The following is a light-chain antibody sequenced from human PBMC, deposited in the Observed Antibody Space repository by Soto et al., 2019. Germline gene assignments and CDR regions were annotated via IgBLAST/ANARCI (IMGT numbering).Light chain of an antibody. CDR1: SGDVGGYND. J-gene: IGLJ2*01. Sequence: QSALAQPASVSGSPGQSITISCTGTSGDVGGYNDVSWYQQHPGKAPKLIIYDVFNRPSGVSNRFSGSKSANTASLTISGLQTEDEADYYCSSFTTGTTPVLFGGGTKVTVL. V-gene: IGLV2-14*03. CDR3: SSFTTGTTPVL. CDR2: DVF.